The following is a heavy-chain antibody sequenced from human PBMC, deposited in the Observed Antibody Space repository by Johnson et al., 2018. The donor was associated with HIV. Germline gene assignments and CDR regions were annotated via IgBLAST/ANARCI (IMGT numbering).Heavy chain of an antibody. V-gene: IGHV3-30*04. D-gene: IGHD3-9*01. J-gene: IGHJ3*02. CDR2: ISYDGSNK. CDR3: ARWGPYDILTGYDAFDI. Sequence: QVQLVESGGGVVQPGRSLRLSCAASGFTFSSYAMHWVRQAPGKGLEWVAVISYDGSNKYYADSVKGRFTISRDNAKNSLYLQMNSLRAEDTAVYYCARWGPYDILTGYDAFDIWGQGTMVTVSS. CDR1: GFTFSSYA.